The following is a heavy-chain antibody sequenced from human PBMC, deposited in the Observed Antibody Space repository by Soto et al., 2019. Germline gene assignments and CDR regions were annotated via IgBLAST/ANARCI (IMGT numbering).Heavy chain of an antibody. Sequence: PRLSCAASGFTFSSYAMHWVRQAPGKGLEWVAVISYDGSNKYYADSVKGRFTISRDNSKNTLYLQMNSLRAEDTAVYYCARDLPPRKVLDYWGQGTLVTVSS. V-gene: IGHV3-30-3*01. CDR1: GFTFSSYA. CDR2: ISYDGSNK. J-gene: IGHJ4*02. CDR3: ARDLPPRKVLDY.